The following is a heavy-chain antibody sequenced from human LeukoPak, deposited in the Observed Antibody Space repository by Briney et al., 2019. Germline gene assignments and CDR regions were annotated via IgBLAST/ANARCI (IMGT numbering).Heavy chain of an antibody. D-gene: IGHD3-16*01. CDR1: GGSIRSYY. J-gene: IGHJ4*02. Sequence: SETLSLTCTVSGGSIRSYYWSGIRQPPGKGREWIGYIQYSGITSYNPSLKRRVTTSVDTSKDQFSLNMSSVATPGTAVYYFARAFWGRSTDCCGRETPPTVSS. CDR2: IQYSGIT. CDR3: ARAFWGRSTDC. V-gene: IGHV4-59*13.